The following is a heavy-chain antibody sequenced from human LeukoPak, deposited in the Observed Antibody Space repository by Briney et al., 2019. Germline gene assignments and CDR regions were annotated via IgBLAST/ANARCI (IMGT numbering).Heavy chain of an antibody. CDR3: ARRAYYDTSGYSPASGYFAL. V-gene: IGHV4-59*08. Sequence: SETLSLTCTVCSRSIFGHYFNWIRQAPGKEREGIGYIYFNRINSYNPSLRSRGTMSIGPSRSQFPLMLTSVTAAAPGIEYFARRAYYDTSGYSPASGYFALWGGGTLVTVP. D-gene: IGHD3-22*01. CDR1: SRSIFGHY. CDR2: IYFNRIN. J-gene: IGHJ2*01.